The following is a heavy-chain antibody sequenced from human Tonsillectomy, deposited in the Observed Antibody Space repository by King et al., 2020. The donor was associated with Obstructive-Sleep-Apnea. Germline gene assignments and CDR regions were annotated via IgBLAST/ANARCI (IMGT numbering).Heavy chain of an antibody. J-gene: IGHJ3*02. CDR2: IYPGDSDT. CDR1: GYSFTSYW. Sequence: VQLVESGAEVKEPGESLKISCKGSGYSFTSYWIGWVRQLPGKGLEWMGTIYPGDSDTIYSPSFQGQVTISADKSISTAYLQWSSLKASDTAMYYCARQISSGWHALYDAFDIWGQGTMVTVSS. CDR3: ARQISSGWHALYDAFDI. V-gene: IGHV5-51*01. D-gene: IGHD6-25*01.